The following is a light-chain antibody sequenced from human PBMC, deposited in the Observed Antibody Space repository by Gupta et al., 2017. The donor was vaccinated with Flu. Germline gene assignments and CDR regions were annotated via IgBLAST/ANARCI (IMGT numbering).Light chain of an antibody. V-gene: IGKV1-39*01. Sequence: TLYVSVGERVTRACRASQRIRTYLYGYQQQKANEPTLLIIDGASLKRGVTPRLCGSRAGVEFILTISSRLQEDFAALYCHQHDSSSPRTFGQGTKVEIK. CDR3: HQHDSSSPRT. CDR1: QRIRTY. CDR2: DGA. J-gene: IGKJ2*02.